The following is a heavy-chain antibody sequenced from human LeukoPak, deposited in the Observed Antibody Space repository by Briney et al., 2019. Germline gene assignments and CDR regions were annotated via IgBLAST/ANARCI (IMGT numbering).Heavy chain of an antibody. J-gene: IGHJ6*03. D-gene: IGHD6-19*01. CDR3: ARHLGYSSGWYFYYYYMDV. CDR2: IYYSGST. CDR1: GDSISHYY. V-gene: IGHV4-39*01. Sequence: SETLSLTCTVSGDSISHYYWSWIRQPPGKGLEWIGSIYYSGSTYYNPSLKSRVTISVDTSKNQFSLKLSSVTAADTAVYYCARHLGYSSGWYFYYYYMDVWGKGTTVTISS.